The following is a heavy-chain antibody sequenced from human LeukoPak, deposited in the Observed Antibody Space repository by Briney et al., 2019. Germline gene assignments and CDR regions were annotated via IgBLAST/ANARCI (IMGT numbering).Heavy chain of an antibody. CDR3: ARGRITMVRGVIRYYYYMDV. CDR1: VYTFTSYA. V-gene: IGHV1-8*03. J-gene: IGHJ6*03. Sequence: ASVKEACKASVYTFTSYAMNWVRQATGQGLEWMGWMNTNSGNTGYAQKFQGRVTISRNASISTAYMELSSLRCEDTAVYYCARGRITMVRGVIRYYYYMDVWGKGTTVTVSS. D-gene: IGHD3-10*01. CDR2: MNTNSGNT.